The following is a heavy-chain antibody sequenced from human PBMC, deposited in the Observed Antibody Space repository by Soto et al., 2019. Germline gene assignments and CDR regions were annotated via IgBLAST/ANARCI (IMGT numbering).Heavy chain of an antibody. D-gene: IGHD3-9*01. CDR1: GGSISSYY. CDR3: ARVANTVLTYYDILSGALDY. V-gene: IGHV4-59*01. Sequence: PSETLSLTCTVSGGSISSYYWSWIRQPPGKGLEWIGYIYYSGSTNYNPSLKSRVTISVDTSKNQFSLKLSSVTAADTAVYYCARVANTVLTYYDILSGALDYWGQGTLVTVSS. CDR2: IYYSGST. J-gene: IGHJ4*02.